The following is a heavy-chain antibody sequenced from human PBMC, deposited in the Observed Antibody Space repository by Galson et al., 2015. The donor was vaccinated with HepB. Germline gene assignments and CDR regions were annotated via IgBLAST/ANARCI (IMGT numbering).Heavy chain of an antibody. CDR3: ARVSGIDYDSSGYYYDPYYYYGMDV. V-gene: IGHV1-69*02. J-gene: IGHJ6*02. D-gene: IGHD3-22*01. CDR2: IIPILGIA. Sequence: SVKVSCKASGGTFSSYTISWVRQAPGQGLEWMGRIIPILGIANYAQKFQGRVTITADKSTSTAYMELSSLRSEDTAVYYCARVSGIDYDSSGYYYDPYYYYGMDVWGQGTTVTVSS. CDR1: GGTFSSYT.